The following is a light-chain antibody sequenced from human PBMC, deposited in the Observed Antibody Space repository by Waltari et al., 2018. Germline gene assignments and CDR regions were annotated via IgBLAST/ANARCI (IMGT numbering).Light chain of an antibody. CDR3: QQSYTTPPMYT. V-gene: IGKV1-39*01. J-gene: IGKJ2*01. CDR1: QNLDSD. CDR2: AAS. Sequence: DIQMTQSPSSLSASVGDRVTITCRASQNLDSDLNCYQQKPGKAPRLLIYAASSLQRGVPPRFSGSGSGTDFTLTVSSLQPEDFAIYYCQQSYTTPPMYTFGQGTKLEIK.